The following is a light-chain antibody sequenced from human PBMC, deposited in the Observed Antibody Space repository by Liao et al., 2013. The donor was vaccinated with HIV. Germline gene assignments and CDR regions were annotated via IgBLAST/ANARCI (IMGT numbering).Light chain of an antibody. CDR2: QDS. Sequence: SYELTQPPSVSVSPGQTASITCSGDKLGDKYVNWYQQKPGQSPVLVTYQDSMRPSGIPERFSGSDSGNTATLTISGTQAMDEADYYCQAWDSSTGDVGFGGGTKLTVL. J-gene: IGLJ2*01. CDR1: KLGDKY. V-gene: IGLV3-1*01. CDR3: QAWDSSTGDVG.